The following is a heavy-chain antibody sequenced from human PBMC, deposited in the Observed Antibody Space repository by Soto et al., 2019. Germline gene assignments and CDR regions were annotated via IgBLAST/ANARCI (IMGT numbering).Heavy chain of an antibody. Sequence: GASVKVSCKASGGTFSSYAISWVRQAPGQGLEWMGGIIPIFGTANYAQKFQGRVTITADKSTSTAYMELSSLRSEDTAVYYCAGEAIVVVVAATEYYFDYWGQGTLVTVS. V-gene: IGHV1-69*06. D-gene: IGHD2-15*01. CDR2: IIPIFGTA. J-gene: IGHJ4*02. CDR3: AGEAIVVVVAATEYYFDY. CDR1: GGTFSSYA.